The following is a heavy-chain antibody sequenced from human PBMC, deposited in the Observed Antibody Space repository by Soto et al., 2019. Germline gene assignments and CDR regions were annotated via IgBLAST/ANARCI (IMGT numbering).Heavy chain of an antibody. D-gene: IGHD1-7*01. V-gene: IGHV3-21*01. CDR3: ARDAAGTTPDY. CDR1: GFTFSTYS. Sequence: PGGSLRLSCAGSGFTFSTYSMNWVRQAPGKGLEWVSSISSSSYIYYADSVKGRFTISRDNAKNSLYLQMYSLRVEDTAVYYCARDAAGTTPDYWGQGTLVTVSS. J-gene: IGHJ4*02. CDR2: ISSSSYI.